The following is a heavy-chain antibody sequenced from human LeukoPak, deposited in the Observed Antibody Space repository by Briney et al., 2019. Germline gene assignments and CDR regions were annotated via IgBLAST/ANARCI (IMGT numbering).Heavy chain of an antibody. CDR2: VFHDGST. V-gene: IGHV4-38-2*02. Sequence: SETLSLTCTVSGRSISLGYYWGWIRQPPGKGLEWIGSVFHDGSTHYNPSLQSRVSISVDTSKNEFSLKLSSVSAADTARYYCARGRGSYNGEIDYWGQGTLVTVSS. D-gene: IGHD1-26*01. CDR3: ARGRGSYNGEIDY. CDR1: GRSISLGYY. J-gene: IGHJ4*02.